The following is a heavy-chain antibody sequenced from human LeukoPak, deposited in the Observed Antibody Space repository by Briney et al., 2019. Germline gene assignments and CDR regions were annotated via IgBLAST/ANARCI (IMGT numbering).Heavy chain of an antibody. CDR1: GFTFGAYA. CDR3: ARDQYAGYDPYYFDY. D-gene: IGHD2-2*01. J-gene: IGHJ4*02. V-gene: IGHV3-49*04. Sequence: GGSLRLSCTASGFTFGAYAMTWVRQAPGKGLEWVSFIRSRTYGGTTEYAASVKGRFTISRDDSKSIAYLQMNSLKAEDTAVYYCARDQYAGYDPYYFDYWGQGTLVTVSS. CDR2: IRSRTYGGTT.